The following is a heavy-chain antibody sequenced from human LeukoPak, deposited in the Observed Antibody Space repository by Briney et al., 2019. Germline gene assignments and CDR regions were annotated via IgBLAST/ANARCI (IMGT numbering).Heavy chain of an antibody. J-gene: IGHJ4*02. CDR2: ISYDGSNK. V-gene: IGHV3-30-3*01. CDR1: GFTFSSYA. D-gene: IGHD2-2*01. CDR3: ARVLVVVPAAIYYFDY. Sequence: PGRSLRLSCAASGFTFSSYAMHWVRQAPGKGLEWVAVISYDGSNKYYADSVKGRFTISRDNSKNTLYLQMNSLRADDTAVYYCARVLVVVPAAIYYFDYWGQGTLVTVSS.